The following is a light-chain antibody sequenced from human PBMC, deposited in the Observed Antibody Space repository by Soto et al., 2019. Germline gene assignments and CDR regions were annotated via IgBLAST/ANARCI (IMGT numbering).Light chain of an antibody. V-gene: IGLV2-23*02. J-gene: IGLJ1*01. CDR2: EVS. Sequence: QSVLTQPASVSGSPGQSITISCTGTSSDVGSYNLVSWYQQHPGKAPKVMIYEVSKRPSGVSNRFSGSKFGNTASLTISGLQADDEADYYCRSYAGSRTYVFGNGTKVTVL. CDR3: RSYAGSRTYV. CDR1: SSDVGSYNL.